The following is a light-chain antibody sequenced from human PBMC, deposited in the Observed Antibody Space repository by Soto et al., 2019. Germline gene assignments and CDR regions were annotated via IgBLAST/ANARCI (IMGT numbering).Light chain of an antibody. CDR3: HQYNNWPSWT. Sequence: DIQMTQSPSTLSASVGDRVTITCRASQSISSWLAWYQQKPGKAPKLLIYKASSLESGVPSRFSGSGSGTEFTLTISSLQPEDFAVYYCHQYNNWPSWTFGQGTKVDIK. CDR2: KAS. CDR1: QSISSW. J-gene: IGKJ1*01. V-gene: IGKV1-5*03.